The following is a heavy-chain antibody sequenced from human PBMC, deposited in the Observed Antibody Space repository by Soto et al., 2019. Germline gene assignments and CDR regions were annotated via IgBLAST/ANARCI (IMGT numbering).Heavy chain of an antibody. V-gene: IGHV3-74*01. D-gene: IGHD3-3*01. CDR3: ARVGARITIFGVVTAEGRYFDL. J-gene: IGHJ2*01. Sequence: EVQLVESGGGLVQPGGSLRLSCAASGFTFSSYWMHWVRQAPGKGLVWVSRINSDGSSTSYADSVKGRFTISRDNAKNTLYLQMNSLRAEDTAVYYCARVGARITIFGVVTAEGRYFDLWGRGNLVTVSS. CDR1: GFTFSSYW. CDR2: INSDGSST.